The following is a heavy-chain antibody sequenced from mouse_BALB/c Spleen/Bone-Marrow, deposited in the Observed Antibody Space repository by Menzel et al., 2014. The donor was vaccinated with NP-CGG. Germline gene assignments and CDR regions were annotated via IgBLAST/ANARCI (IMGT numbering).Heavy chain of an antibody. Sequence: QVQLQQPGAELVKPGASVKLSCKASGYTFTSYWMHWVKQRPGQGLEWIGEINPSNGRTNYNEKFKIKATLTVDKSSSTAYMQLCSLTSEDSAVYYCASYRGAYWGQGTLVTVSA. J-gene: IGHJ3*01. CDR3: ASYRGAY. V-gene: IGHV1S81*02. CDR1: GYTFTSYW. CDR2: INPSNGRT. D-gene: IGHD2-12*01.